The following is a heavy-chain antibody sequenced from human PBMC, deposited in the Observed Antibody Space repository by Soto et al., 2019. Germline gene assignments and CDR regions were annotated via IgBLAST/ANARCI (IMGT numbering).Heavy chain of an antibody. Sequence: QVQLQESGPGLVKPSETLSLTCTVSGGSISDYSLSRIRQSAGKGLEWVGRVHINGNTHYNPSLRGRVTMSVDTSNHHFHLRVTSVTAADTAVYYCARESGDNWTYEVYWGQGTLVAVSS. D-gene: IGHD1-7*01. V-gene: IGHV4-4*07. CDR1: GGSISDYS. CDR3: ARESGDNWTYEVY. CDR2: VHINGNT. J-gene: IGHJ4*02.